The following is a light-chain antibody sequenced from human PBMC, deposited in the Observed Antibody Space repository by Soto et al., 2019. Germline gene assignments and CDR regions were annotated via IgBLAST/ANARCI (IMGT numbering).Light chain of an antibody. CDR2: GAS. V-gene: IGKV3-20*01. CDR3: QQYGSSPPLT. Sequence: EIVLTQSPGTLSLSPGERATLSCRASQSVSSSLAWYQQKPGQAPRLLIYGASSRATGIPDRFSGSGSETDFTLAISRLEPEDFAVYYCQQYGSSPPLTFGGGTKVEIK. J-gene: IGKJ4*01. CDR1: QSVSSS.